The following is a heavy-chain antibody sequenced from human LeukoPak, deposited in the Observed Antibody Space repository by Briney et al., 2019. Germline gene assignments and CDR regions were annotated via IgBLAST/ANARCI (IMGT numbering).Heavy chain of an antibody. CDR3: ARGPRFMITFGGVIAIPLNY. D-gene: IGHD3-16*02. CDR2: ISAYNGNT. Sequence: ASVTVSCKASGYTFTGYGISWVRQAPGQGLEWMGWISAYNGNTNYAQKLQGRVTMTTDTSTSTAYMELRSLRSDDTAVYYCARGPRFMITFGGVIAIPLNYWGQGTLVTVSS. V-gene: IGHV1-18*01. J-gene: IGHJ4*02. CDR1: GYTFTGYG.